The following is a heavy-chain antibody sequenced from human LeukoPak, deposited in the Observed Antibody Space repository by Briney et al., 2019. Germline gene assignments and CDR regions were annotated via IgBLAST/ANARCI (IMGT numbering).Heavy chain of an antibody. J-gene: IGHJ4*02. CDR3: ARFGVVVVAAQFYDY. CDR1: GYTFTSYG. V-gene: IGHV1-18*01. D-gene: IGHD2-15*01. Sequence: ASVKVSCKASGYTFTSYGIGWVRQAPGQGLEWMGWISAYNGNTNYAQKLQGRVTMTTDTSTSTAYMELRSLRSDDTAVYYCARFGVVVVAAQFYDYWGQGTLVTVSS. CDR2: ISAYNGNT.